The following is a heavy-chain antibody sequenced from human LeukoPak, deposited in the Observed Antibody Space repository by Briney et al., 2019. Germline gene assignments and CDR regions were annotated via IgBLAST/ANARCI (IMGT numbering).Heavy chain of an antibody. V-gene: IGHV3-48*01. Sequence: GGSMRLSCAASEFTFRTYSMNWVRQAPGKGLEWVSYISSSSSTIYYADSVKGRFTISRDNAKNSLYLQMNSLRAEDTAVYYCARGDSSGWRVDYWGQGTLVTVSS. CDR3: ARGDSSGWRVDY. J-gene: IGHJ4*02. CDR2: ISSSSSTI. D-gene: IGHD6-19*01. CDR1: EFTFRTYS.